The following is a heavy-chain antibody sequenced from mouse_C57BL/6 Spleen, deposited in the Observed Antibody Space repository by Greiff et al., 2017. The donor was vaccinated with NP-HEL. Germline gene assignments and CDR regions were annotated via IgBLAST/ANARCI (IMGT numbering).Heavy chain of an antibody. CDR3: ARDRGTGTNYFDY. J-gene: IGHJ2*01. CDR2: ISDGGSYT. D-gene: IGHD4-1*01. Sequence: EVHLVESGGGLVKPGGSLKLSCAASGFTFSSYAMSWVRQTPEKRLEWVATISDGGSYTYYPDNVKGRFTISRDNAKNNLYLQMSHLKSEDTAMYYCARDRGTGTNYFDYWGQGTTLTVSS. V-gene: IGHV5-4*01. CDR1: GFTFSSYA.